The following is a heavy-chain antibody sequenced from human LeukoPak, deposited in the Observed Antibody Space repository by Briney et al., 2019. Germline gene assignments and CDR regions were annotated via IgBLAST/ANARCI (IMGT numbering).Heavy chain of an antibody. J-gene: IGHJ4*02. CDR3: ARDKYGYNTPIDY. CDR2: ISYDGSNK. D-gene: IGHD5-24*01. Sequence: GGSLRLSCEASGFTFSNFGMYWVRQAPGKGLEWVAVISYDGSNKCHADSVKGRFTISRDNSKNTLSLQMNSLRLEDTAVYYCARDKYGYNTPIDYWGQGTLVTVSS. CDR1: GFTFSNFG. V-gene: IGHV3-30-3*01.